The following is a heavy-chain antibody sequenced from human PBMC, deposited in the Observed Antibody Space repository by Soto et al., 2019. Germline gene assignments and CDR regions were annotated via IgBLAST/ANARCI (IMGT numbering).Heavy chain of an antibody. J-gene: IGHJ4*02. CDR3: ARIGRRGYSYGSYRY. CDR2: INSDGSST. Sequence: GSLRLSCAASGFTFSSYWMHWVRQAPGKGLVWVSRINSDGSSTSYADSVKGRFTISRDNAKNSLYLQMNSLRAEDTAVYYCARIGRRGYSYGSYRYWGQGTLVTVSS. V-gene: IGHV3-74*01. D-gene: IGHD5-18*01. CDR1: GFTFSSYW.